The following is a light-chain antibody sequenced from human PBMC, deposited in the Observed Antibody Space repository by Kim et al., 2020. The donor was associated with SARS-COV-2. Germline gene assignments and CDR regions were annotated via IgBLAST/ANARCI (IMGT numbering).Light chain of an antibody. CDR3: MQSMQLQYS. V-gene: IGKV2D-29*01. CDR2: EVS. Sequence: DIVMTQTPLSLSVTPGQPASMSCKSSQSLRHSDGKAYLFWYMQKPGQPPHLLIYEVSNRFSGVPDRISGSGSGTDFTLRISRVEAEDAGVYYCMQSMQLQYSFGQGTKLEI. CDR1: QSLRHSDGKAY. J-gene: IGKJ2*03.